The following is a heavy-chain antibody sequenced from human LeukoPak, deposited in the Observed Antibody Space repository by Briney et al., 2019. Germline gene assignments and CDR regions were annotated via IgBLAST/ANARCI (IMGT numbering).Heavy chain of an antibody. CDR1: GCTFTSYY. CDR2: INPSGGST. J-gene: IGHJ5*02. V-gene: IGHV1-46*01. Sequence: GAAAMVFCNAAGCTFTSYYKHWLRQAPGEGLQGMGVINPSGGSTNYAQTFQGRVTITMDMSTSTVSMELSTLTSEDTAVYYFARDLLRWGGGNWFDPWGQGTLGTVSS. CDR3: ARDLLRWGGGNWFDP. D-gene: IGHD4-23*01.